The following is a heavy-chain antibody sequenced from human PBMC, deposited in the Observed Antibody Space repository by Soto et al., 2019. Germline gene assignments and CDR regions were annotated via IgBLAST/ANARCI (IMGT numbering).Heavy chain of an antibody. CDR3: ARRLWDYYYYYMDV. D-gene: IGHD2-21*01. CDR1: GYTFTSYD. V-gene: IGHV1-8*01. J-gene: IGHJ6*03. CDR2: MNPNSGNT. Sequence: QVQLVQSGAEVKKPGASVKVSCKASGYTFTSYDINWARQATGRRLEWMGWMNPNSGNTGYAQKSQGIVTMTRHTSISTDHMDLSSLRSKDTAVYSCARRLWDYYYYYMDVWGRGTTITVSS.